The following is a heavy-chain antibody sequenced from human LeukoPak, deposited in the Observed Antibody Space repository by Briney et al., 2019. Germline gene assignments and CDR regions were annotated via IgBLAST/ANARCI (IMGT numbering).Heavy chain of an antibody. CDR2: ISYDGSNK. CDR1: GFTFSSYA. J-gene: IGHJ3*02. D-gene: IGHD2-21*02. CDR3: ARVAVVTAILDAFDI. V-gene: IGHV3-30-3*01. Sequence: GGSLRLSCAASGFTFSSYAMHWVRQAPGKGLEWVAVISYDGSNKYYADSVKGRFTISRDNSKNTLYLQMNSLRAEDSAVYYCARVAVVTAILDAFDIWGQGTMVTVSS.